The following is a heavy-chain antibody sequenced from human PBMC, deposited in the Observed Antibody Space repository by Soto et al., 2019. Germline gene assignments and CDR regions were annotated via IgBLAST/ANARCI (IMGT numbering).Heavy chain of an antibody. V-gene: IGHV3-33*01. J-gene: IGHJ4*02. CDR2: IWFDGSNE. CDR1: GFTFSSYG. CDR3: ARGPKTHTATDY. D-gene: IGHD2-15*01. Sequence: QVQLVESGGGVVQPGRSLRLSCAASGFTFSSYGMHWVRQAPGKGLEWVAVIWFDGSNEYYADSVRGRFTISRDTSKNLLYLQMNSLRADDTAVYCCARGPKTHTATDYWGQGTQVTVSS.